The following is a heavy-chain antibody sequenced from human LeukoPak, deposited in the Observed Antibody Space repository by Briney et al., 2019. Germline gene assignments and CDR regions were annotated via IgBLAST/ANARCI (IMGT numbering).Heavy chain of an antibody. CDR2: ISYEGSNK. Sequence: PGGSLRLSCAASGFTFSSYAMHWVRQAPGKGLEWVAVISYEGSNKYYADSVKGRFTISRDNSKNTLYLQMNSPRAEDTAVYYCARAPLATVNIWWFDPWGQGTLVTVSS. CDR3: ARAPLATVNIWWFDP. D-gene: IGHD4-17*01. V-gene: IGHV3-30*04. J-gene: IGHJ5*02. CDR1: GFTFSSYA.